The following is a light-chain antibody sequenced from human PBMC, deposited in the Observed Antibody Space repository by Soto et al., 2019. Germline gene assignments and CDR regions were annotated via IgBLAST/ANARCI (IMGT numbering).Light chain of an antibody. V-gene: IGLV2-11*01. CDR1: SSDVGGFNS. CDR2: DVN. CDR3: CSYAGSYSYA. Sequence: QSALTQPRSVSGSPGQSVTISCTGTSSDVGGFNSVSWYQQHPGKAPKLMIYDVNKRPSGVPDRFSGSKSGSTASLTISGLLAEDEADYYCCSYAGSYSYAFATGTKLTVL. J-gene: IGLJ1*01.